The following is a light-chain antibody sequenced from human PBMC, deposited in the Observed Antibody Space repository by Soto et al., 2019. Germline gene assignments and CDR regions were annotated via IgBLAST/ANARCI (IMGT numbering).Light chain of an antibody. CDR1: SSDIGGYKY. CDR2: EVT. V-gene: IGLV2-14*01. J-gene: IGLJ1*01. Sequence: QLVLTQPASVSGSPGQSITISCTGTSSDIGGYKYVSWYQQHPGKAPKLIIYEVTDRPSGVSNRFSGSKSGNTASLTISGLQAEDEAEYYCSSYTNINTRACVFGTGTKLTVL. CDR3: SSYTNINTRACV.